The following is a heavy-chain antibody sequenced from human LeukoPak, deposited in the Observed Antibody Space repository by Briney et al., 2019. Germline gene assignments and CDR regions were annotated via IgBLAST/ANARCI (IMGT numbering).Heavy chain of an antibody. J-gene: IGHJ6*02. CDR2: IRYDGSNK. Sequence: GGSLRLSCAASGFTFSSYGMHWVRQAPGKGLEWVAFIRYDGSNKYYADSVKGRFTISRDNSKNTLYLQMNSLRAEDTAVYYCAKDLKTYHYYGMDVWGQGTTVTVSS. CDR1: GFTFSSYG. V-gene: IGHV3-30*02. CDR3: AKDLKTYHYYGMDV.